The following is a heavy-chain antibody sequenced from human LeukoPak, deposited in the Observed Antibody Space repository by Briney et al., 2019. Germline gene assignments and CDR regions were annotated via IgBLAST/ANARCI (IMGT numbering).Heavy chain of an antibody. CDR2: ISYDGSNK. D-gene: IGHD3-3*01. CDR1: GFTFSSYA. J-gene: IGHJ4*02. V-gene: IGHV3-30*04. CDR3: ARDHDFWSGSQGYYFDY. Sequence: PGRSLRLSCAASGFTFSSYAMHWVRQAPGKGLEWVAVISYDGSNKYYADSVKGRFTISRDNSKNTLYLQMNSLRAEDTAAYYCARDHDFWSGSQGYYFDYWGQGTLVTVSS.